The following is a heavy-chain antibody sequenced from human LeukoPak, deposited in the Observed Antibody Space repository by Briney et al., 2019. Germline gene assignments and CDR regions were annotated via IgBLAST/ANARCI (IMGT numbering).Heavy chain of an antibody. Sequence: GASVKVSCKASGYTFTGYAIHWVRQAPGQGLEWMGWINPEKRDTGYAHKFQGRVTMTSDTSISTAYMELSSLRSDGTAVYYCAKKVRGPSHPLDFWGQGTLVTVSS. V-gene: IGHV1-2*02. CDR1: GYTFTGYA. J-gene: IGHJ4*02. CDR2: INPEKRDT. CDR3: AKKVRGPSHPLDF. D-gene: IGHD5-12*01.